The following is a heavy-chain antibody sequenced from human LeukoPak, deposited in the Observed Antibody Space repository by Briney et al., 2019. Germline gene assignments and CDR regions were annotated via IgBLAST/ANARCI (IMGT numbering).Heavy chain of an antibody. CDR2: ISGSGGRA. CDR3: AKETRWLADDY. CDR1: GFTFSSYS. V-gene: IGHV3-23*01. D-gene: IGHD5-12*01. J-gene: IGHJ4*02. Sequence: PGGSLRLSCAASGFTFSSYSMNWVRQAPGKGLEWVSGISGSGGRAYYADSVKGRFTISRDKSKNTLYLQMNSLRAEDTALYFCAKETRWLADDYWGQGTLVTVSS.